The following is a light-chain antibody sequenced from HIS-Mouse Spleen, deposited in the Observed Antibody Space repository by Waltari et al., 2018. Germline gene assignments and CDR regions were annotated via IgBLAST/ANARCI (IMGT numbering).Light chain of an antibody. CDR2: EGS. CDR1: SSDGGSYYL. V-gene: IGLV2-23*01. J-gene: IGLJ3*02. CDR3: CSYAGSRV. Sequence: QSALTQPASVSGSPGQSITISCTGTSSDGGSYYLVSWYQQPPGKAPQLMIYEGSKRPSGVSNRFSGSKSGNTASLTISGLQAEDEADYYCCSYAGSRVFGGGTKLTVL.